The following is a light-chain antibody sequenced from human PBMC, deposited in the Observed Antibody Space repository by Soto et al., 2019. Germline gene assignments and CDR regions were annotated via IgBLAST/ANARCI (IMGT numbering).Light chain of an antibody. Sequence: DIQMTQSPSSLSASVGDRVTITCQASQDISNYLNWYQQKPGKAPKLLVYGASSLETGVPSRFRGSGSGTDFTFTISSLQPEDIATYYCQHYDQLPLTFGGGTKVEIK. V-gene: IGKV1-33*01. CDR3: QHYDQLPLT. CDR2: GAS. J-gene: IGKJ4*02. CDR1: QDISNY.